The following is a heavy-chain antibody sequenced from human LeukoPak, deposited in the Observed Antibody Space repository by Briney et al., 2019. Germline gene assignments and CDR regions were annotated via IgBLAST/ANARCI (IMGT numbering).Heavy chain of an antibody. CDR2: IGTAGDT. CDR1: GFTFSSYD. CDR3: ARGLNNYYGSGSYYGYYYGMDV. V-gene: IGHV3-13*01. D-gene: IGHD3-10*01. Sequence: GGSLRLSCAASGFTFSSYDMHWVRQATGKGLEWVSAIGTAGDTYYPGSVKGRFTISRENAKNSLYLQMNSLRAGDTAVYYCARGLNNYYGSGSYYGYYYGMDVWGQGTTVTVSS. J-gene: IGHJ6*02.